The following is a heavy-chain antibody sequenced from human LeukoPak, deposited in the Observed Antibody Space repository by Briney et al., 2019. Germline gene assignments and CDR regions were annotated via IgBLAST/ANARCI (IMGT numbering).Heavy chain of an antibody. J-gene: IGHJ4*02. Sequence: SVKVSCKASGGTFSSYVISWVRQAPGQGLEWMGGIIPIFGTANYAQKFQGRVTITADKSTSTAYMELSSLRSEDTAVYYCARVLLWFGDPGGGFDYWGQGTLVTVSS. CDR1: GGTFSSYV. D-gene: IGHD3-10*01. V-gene: IGHV1-69*06. CDR2: IIPIFGTA. CDR3: ARVLLWFGDPGGGFDY.